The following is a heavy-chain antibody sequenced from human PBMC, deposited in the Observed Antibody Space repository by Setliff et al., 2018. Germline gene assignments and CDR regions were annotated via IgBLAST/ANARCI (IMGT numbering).Heavy chain of an antibody. CDR3: AREYYDSSGYHYFYYYMDV. Sequence: GGSLRLSCAASGFTFSNAWMSWVRQAPGKGLEWVGRIKSKTDGGTTDYAAPVKGRFTISRDDSKNSLFLQMNSLKTEDTAVYYCAREYYDSSGYHYFYYYMDVWGKGTTVTVSS. V-gene: IGHV3-15*01. CDR2: IKSKTDGGTT. J-gene: IGHJ6*03. D-gene: IGHD3-22*01. CDR1: GFTFSNAW.